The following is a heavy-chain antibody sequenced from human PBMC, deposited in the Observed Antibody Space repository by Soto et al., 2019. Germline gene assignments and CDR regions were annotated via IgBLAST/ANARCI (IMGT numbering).Heavy chain of an antibody. J-gene: IGHJ4*02. CDR2: ISYDGSNK. CDR3: AKDPHPNNRYYFDY. CDR1: GFTFSSYG. V-gene: IGHV3-30*18. Sequence: PGGSLRLSCAASGFTFSSYGMHWVRQAPGKGLEWVAVISYDGSNKYYADSVKGRFTISRDNSKNTLYLQMNSLRAEDTAVYYCAKDPHPNNRYYFDYWGQGTLVTVSS. D-gene: IGHD1-20*01.